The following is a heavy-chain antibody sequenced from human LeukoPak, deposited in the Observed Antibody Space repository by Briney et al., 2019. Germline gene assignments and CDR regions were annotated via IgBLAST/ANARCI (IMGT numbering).Heavy chain of an antibody. CDR3: ARVTMIVGGAFDI. D-gene: IGHD3-22*01. CDR2: ISYDGSYN. J-gene: IGHJ3*02. Sequence: GGSLRLSCAASGFTFSSYAMHWVRQAPGKGLEWVALISYDGSYNYYADSVKGRCTISRDNSKNTPYLQMNSLRREDTAVYYCARVTMIVGGAFDIWGQGTMVTVSS. V-gene: IGHV3-30*04. CDR1: GFTFSSYA.